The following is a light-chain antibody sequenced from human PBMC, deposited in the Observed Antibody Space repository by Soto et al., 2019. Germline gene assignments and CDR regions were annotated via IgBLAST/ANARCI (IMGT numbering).Light chain of an antibody. J-gene: IGLJ3*02. CDR1: SWHSSYI. CDR3: ETYDSIPHWV. V-gene: IGLV4-60*03. CDR2: LEGSGSY. Sequence: QSVLTQSSSASASLGPSVTLTCTLSSWHSSYIIAWHQQQPGKAPRYLMKLEGSGSYNKGSGVPDRFSGSSSGADRYLTISIRQSEDDADYYCETYDSIPHWVFGGGTKLTVL.